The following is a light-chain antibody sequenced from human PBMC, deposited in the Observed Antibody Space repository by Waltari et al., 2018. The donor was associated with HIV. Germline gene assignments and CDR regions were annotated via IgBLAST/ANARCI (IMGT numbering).Light chain of an antibody. J-gene: IGLJ3*02. CDR2: NND. Sequence: QSVVTQPPSASGTPGQRVTMSCSGRASNIGGTPFTWYQHLPQTAPKLLIYNNDERPSGVPDRFSASKTGTSASLDISGLQSEDEADYYCATWDDGLSGWVFGGGTKLTVL. CDR3: ATWDDGLSGWV. CDR1: ASNIGGTP. V-gene: IGLV1-44*01.